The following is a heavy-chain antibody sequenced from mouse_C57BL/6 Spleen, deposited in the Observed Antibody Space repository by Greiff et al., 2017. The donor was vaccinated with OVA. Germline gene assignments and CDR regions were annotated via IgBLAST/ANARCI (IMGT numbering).Heavy chain of an antibody. D-gene: IGHD2-1*01. CDR1: GFTFSSYA. J-gene: IGHJ4*01. Sequence: EVMLVESGGGLVKPGGSLKLSCAASGFTFSSYAMSWVRQTPEKRLEWVATISDGGSYTYYPDNVKGRFTISRDNAKNNLYLQMSHLKSEDTAMYYCARDGKREAMDYWGQGTSVTVSS. V-gene: IGHV5-4*01. CDR3: ARDGKREAMDY. CDR2: ISDGGSYT.